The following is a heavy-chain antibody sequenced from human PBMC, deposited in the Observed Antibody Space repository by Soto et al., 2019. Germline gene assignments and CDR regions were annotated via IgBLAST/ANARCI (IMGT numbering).Heavy chain of an antibody. Sequence: GASVKVSCKASGYTFTGYYMHWVRQAPGQGLEWVGWINPNSGGTNYAQKFQGRVTMTRDTSISTAYMELSRLRSDDTAVYYCAGLPSPQLVRPDPWGQGTLVTVSS. CDR1: GYTFTGYY. CDR3: AGLPSPQLVRPDP. J-gene: IGHJ5*01. CDR2: INPNSGGT. D-gene: IGHD6-13*01. V-gene: IGHV1-2*02.